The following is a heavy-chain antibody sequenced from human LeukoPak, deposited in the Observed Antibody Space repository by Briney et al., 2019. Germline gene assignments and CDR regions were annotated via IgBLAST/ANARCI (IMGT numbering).Heavy chain of an antibody. D-gene: IGHD5-18*01. Sequence: ASVNVSCKASGYTFTSYYMHWVRQAPGQGLEWMGIINPSGGSTSYAQKFQGRVTMTRDTSINTAYMELSRLRSDDTAVYYCARGGYSYGYPYTFDIWGQGTMVTVSS. CDR1: GYTFTSYY. CDR3: ARGGYSYGYPYTFDI. V-gene: IGHV1-46*01. J-gene: IGHJ3*02. CDR2: INPSGGST.